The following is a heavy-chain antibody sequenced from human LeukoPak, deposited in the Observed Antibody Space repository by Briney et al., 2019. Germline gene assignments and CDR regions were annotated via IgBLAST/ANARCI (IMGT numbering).Heavy chain of an antibody. Sequence: SETLSLTCTVSGGSISSGGYYRSWIRQHPGKGLEWIGYIYYSGSTYYNPSLKSRVTISVDTSKNQFSLKLSSVTAADTAVYYCARINYYDSSGYELYYFDYWGQGTLVTVSS. D-gene: IGHD3-22*01. CDR1: GGSISSGGYY. J-gene: IGHJ4*02. CDR2: IYYSGST. V-gene: IGHV4-31*03. CDR3: ARINYYDSSGYELYYFDY.